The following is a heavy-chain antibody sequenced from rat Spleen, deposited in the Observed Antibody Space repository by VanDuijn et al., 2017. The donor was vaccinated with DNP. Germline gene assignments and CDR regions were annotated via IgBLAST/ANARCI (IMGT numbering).Heavy chain of an antibody. D-gene: IGHD1-12*01. V-gene: IGHV4-2*01. CDR2: INKDSRTI. Sequence: EVLLVESDGGLVQPGRSLQLSCAASGFNFKNYWMGWVRQAPGKGLEWIGEINKDSRTIKYAPSLKDKFTISRDNAQNTLYLQTSKLGSEDTAIYYCARHRTIMPYYYAMDAWGQGASVTVSS. J-gene: IGHJ4*01. CDR1: GFNFKNYW. CDR3: ARHRTIMPYYYAMDA.